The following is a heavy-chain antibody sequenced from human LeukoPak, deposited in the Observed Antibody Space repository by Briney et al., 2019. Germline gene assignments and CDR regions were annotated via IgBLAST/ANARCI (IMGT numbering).Heavy chain of an antibody. CDR3: ARMDTYFDY. Sequence: SETLSLTCAVYGGSFSGYYWSWIRQPPGKGLEWTGEINHSGSTNYNPSLKSRVTISVDTSKNQFSLKLSSVTAADTAVYYCARMDTYFDYWGQGTLVTVSS. D-gene: IGHD3/OR15-3a*01. CDR1: GGSFSGYY. V-gene: IGHV4-34*01. CDR2: INHSGST. J-gene: IGHJ4*02.